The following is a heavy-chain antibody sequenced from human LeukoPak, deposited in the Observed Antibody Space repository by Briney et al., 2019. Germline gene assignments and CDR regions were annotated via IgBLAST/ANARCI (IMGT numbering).Heavy chain of an antibody. J-gene: IGHJ4*02. CDR2: INFGGSI. Sequence: SETLSLTCAVYGGSFRGHFWSRFRQPPGKGLEWIGEINFGGSINYTPSLKSRVTISVDTSKNQFSLKLSSVTAADTAVYYCARGPRTYGGRLDYWGQGTLVTVSS. CDR3: ARGPRTYGGRLDY. D-gene: IGHD4-23*01. CDR1: GGSFRGHF. V-gene: IGHV4-34*01.